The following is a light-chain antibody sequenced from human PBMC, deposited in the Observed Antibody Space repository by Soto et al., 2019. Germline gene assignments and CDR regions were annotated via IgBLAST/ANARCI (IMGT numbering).Light chain of an antibody. CDR1: QRVSGGF. CDR3: QQYGNSPPIT. Sequence: EIGLTPSPTPPVFSPREKATLFLGALQRVSGGFLAWYQQKPGQAPRLLIYGAATRATGIPDRFSGSGSGTDFTLTISRLEPEDFAVYYCQQYGNSPPITFGGGTKVDIK. J-gene: IGKJ4*01. CDR2: GAA. V-gene: IGKV3-20*01.